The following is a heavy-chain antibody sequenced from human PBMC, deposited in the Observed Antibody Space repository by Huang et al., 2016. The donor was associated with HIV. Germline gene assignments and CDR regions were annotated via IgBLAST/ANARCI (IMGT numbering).Heavy chain of an antibody. Sequence: QVQLVQSGAEVKKPGASVKISCKASGYTFTDYYIHWVRQAPGQGLEWMGGINPHSGGRKFAQKFQGRVTMTGDTSINTAYMDLSGLRSDDTAVYYCVRRTFDYWGQGTLVTVSS. D-gene: IGHD2-8*01. CDR2: INPHSGGR. V-gene: IGHV1-2*02. CDR1: GYTFTDYY. J-gene: IGHJ4*02. CDR3: VRRTFDY.